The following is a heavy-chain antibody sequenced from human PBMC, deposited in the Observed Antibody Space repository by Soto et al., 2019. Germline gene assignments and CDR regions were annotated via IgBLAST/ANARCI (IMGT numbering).Heavy chain of an antibody. CDR1: GNTFTCYD. J-gene: IGHJ4*02. Sequence: ASVKVSCKASGNTFTCYDINWVRQATGHGLEWMGWINPNSGNIGYAQKFQGRVTMTRDTAIRTANMEVSRLRSDDTAVYYCTRGLASGSYYLLDYWGQETLVTVSS. V-gene: IGHV1-8*01. D-gene: IGHD3-10*01. CDR2: INPNSGNI. CDR3: TRGLASGSYYLLDY.